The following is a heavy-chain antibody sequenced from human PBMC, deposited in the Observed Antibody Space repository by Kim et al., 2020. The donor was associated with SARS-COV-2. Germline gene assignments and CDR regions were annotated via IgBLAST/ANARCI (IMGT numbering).Heavy chain of an antibody. CDR1: GGSFSGYY. J-gene: IGHJ4*02. CDR3: ARGSLTIFGVVITERQFYFDY. D-gene: IGHD3-3*01. V-gene: IGHV4-34*01. Sequence: SETLSLTCAVYGGSFSGYYWSWIRQPPGKGLEWIGEINHSGSTNYNPSLKSRVTISVDTSKNQFSLKLSSVTAADTAVYYCARGSLTIFGVVITERQFYFDYWGQGTLVTVSS. CDR2: INHSGST.